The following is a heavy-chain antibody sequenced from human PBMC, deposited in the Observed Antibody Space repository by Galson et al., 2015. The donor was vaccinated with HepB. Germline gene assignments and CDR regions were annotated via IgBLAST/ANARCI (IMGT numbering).Heavy chain of an antibody. CDR3: ARDKQQQPLTAWWFDP. CDR2: IWYDGSNK. CDR1: GFTFSSYG. Sequence: SLRLSCAASGFTFSSYGMHWVRQAPGKGLEWVAVIWYDGSNKYYADSVKGRFTISRDNSKNMLYLQMNSLRAEDTAVYYCARDKQQQPLTAWWFDPWGQGTLVTVSS. J-gene: IGHJ5*02. D-gene: IGHD6-13*01. V-gene: IGHV3-33*01.